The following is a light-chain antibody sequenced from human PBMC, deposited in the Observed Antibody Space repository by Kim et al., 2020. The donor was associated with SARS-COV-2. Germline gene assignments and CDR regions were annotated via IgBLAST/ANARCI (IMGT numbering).Light chain of an antibody. CDR3: QQRSNWPPRYT. J-gene: IGKJ2*01. V-gene: IGKV3-11*01. Sequence: SPGERATLSCRASQSVGNYLAWYQQKPGQPPRLLVYDISKRGTGIPARFSGSGSGTDFTLTISSLEPEDFAVYYCQQRSNWPPRYTFGQGTKLQI. CDR2: DIS. CDR1: QSVGNY.